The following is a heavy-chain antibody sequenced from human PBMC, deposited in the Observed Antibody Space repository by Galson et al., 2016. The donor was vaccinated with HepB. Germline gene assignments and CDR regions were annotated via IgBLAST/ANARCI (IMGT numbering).Heavy chain of an antibody. CDR1: GFTFSYYA. CDR3: ARTYLLDY. J-gene: IGHJ4*02. CDR2: ISHDGTSK. V-gene: IGHV3-30-3*01. D-gene: IGHD2-15*01. Sequence: LRLSCAASGFTFSYYAMHWARQAPGKGLEWVALISHDGTSKYYADFLKGQFTISRDNSKNTLYLQMNSLRVEDTAVYYCARTYLLDYWGQGTPVTVSS.